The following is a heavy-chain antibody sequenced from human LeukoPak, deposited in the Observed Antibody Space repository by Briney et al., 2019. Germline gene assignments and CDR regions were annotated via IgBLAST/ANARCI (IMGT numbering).Heavy chain of an antibody. CDR2: ISSSSSYT. J-gene: IGHJ4*02. CDR1: GFTFSDYY. V-gene: IGHV3-11*06. Sequence: GGSLRLSCVASGFTFSDYYMSWIRQAPGRGLEWVSYISSSSSYTNYADSVKGRFTISRDNAKNSLYLQMNSLRAEDTAVYYCARARIAAAGPFDYWGQGTLVTVSS. CDR3: ARARIAAAGPFDY. D-gene: IGHD6-13*01.